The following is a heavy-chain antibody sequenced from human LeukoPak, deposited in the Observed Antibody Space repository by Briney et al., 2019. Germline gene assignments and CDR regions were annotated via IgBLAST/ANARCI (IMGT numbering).Heavy chain of an antibody. D-gene: IGHD6-13*01. J-gene: IGHJ4*02. CDR1: GGSFSGYY. V-gene: IGHV4-34*01. CDR3: ARLRSSWSRYFDY. Sequence: SETLSLTCALYGGSFSGYYWSWIRQPPGKGLEWIGEINHSGSTNYNPSLKSRVTISVDTSKNQFSLKLSSVTAADTAVYYCARLRSSWSRYFDYWGQGTLVTVSS. CDR2: INHSGST.